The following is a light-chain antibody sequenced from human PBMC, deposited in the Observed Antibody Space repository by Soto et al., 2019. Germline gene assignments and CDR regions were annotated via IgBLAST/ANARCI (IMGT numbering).Light chain of an antibody. Sequence: IVLTQSPGTLSLSPGERATLSCRASQSVSSSYLAWYQQKPGQAPRLLIYGASSRATGIPDRFSGSGSGTDFTLTISGLEPEDFAGYYCQQYGSSPPWTFGQGTKVEIK. CDR1: QSVSSSY. CDR3: QQYGSSPPWT. J-gene: IGKJ1*01. CDR2: GAS. V-gene: IGKV3-20*01.